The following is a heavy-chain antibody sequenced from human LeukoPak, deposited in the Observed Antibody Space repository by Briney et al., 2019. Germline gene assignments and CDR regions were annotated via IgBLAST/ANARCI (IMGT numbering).Heavy chain of an antibody. CDR3: ARVPAGGEYYFDY. V-gene: IGHV3-21*01. CDR2: ISSSSSYI. Sequence: PGGSLRLSCAASGFTFSSYSINWVRQAPGKGLEWVSSISSSSSYIYYADSVKGRFTISRDNAKNSLYLQMYGLRAEDTAVYYCARVPAGGEYYFDYWGQGTLVTVSS. D-gene: IGHD2-2*01. J-gene: IGHJ4*02. CDR1: GFTFSSYS.